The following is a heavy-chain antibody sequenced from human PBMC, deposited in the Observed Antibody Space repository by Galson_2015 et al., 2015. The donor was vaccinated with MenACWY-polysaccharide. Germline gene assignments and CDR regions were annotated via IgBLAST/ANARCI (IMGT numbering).Heavy chain of an antibody. D-gene: IGHD3-10*01. V-gene: IGHV1-3*01. Sequence: SVKVSGKASGYTFARYPLHWVRQAPGERLEWMGWIDSANGNTKYSQKFQGRLTITRDAFASTAYMELSSLRSEETAVYYCAREGYGSGDNWFDPWGQGTLVTVSS. J-gene: IGHJ5*02. CDR1: GYTFARYP. CDR2: IDSANGNT. CDR3: AREGYGSGDNWFDP.